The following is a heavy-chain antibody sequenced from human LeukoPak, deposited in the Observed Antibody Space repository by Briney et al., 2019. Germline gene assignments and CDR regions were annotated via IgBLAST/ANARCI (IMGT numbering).Heavy chain of an antibody. CDR2: ISSSSSTI. J-gene: IGHJ4*02. V-gene: IGHV3-11*04. D-gene: IGHD3-22*01. Sequence: PGGSLRLSCAASGFTFSDYYMSWIRQAPGKGLEWVSYISSSSSTIYYADSVKGRFTISRDNAKNSLYLQMNSLRAEDTAVYYCAKDFHYYDSSGYLADGDYWGQGTLVTVSS. CDR1: GFTFSDYY. CDR3: AKDFHYYDSSGYLADGDY.